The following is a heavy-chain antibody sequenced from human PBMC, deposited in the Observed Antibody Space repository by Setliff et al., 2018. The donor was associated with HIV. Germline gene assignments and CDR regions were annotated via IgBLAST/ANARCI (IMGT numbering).Heavy chain of an antibody. CDR2: IYHSGNT. Sequence: PSETLSLTCTVSGYSINNDYYWGWIRQPPGKGLEWIASIYHSGNTYYNPSLKSRVTISVDTSKNQFSLRLSSVTAADTAVYYCARAGARVYAIDAFDIWGQGTMVTVSS. D-gene: IGHD2-8*01. CDR3: ARAGARVYAIDAFDI. V-gene: IGHV4-38-2*02. J-gene: IGHJ3*02. CDR1: GYSINNDYY.